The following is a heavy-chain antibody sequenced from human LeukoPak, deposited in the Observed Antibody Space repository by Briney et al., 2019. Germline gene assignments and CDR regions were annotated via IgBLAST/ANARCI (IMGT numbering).Heavy chain of an antibody. J-gene: IGHJ6*02. CDR2: INHSGST. D-gene: IGHD3-10*01. Sequence: SETLSLTCAVYGGSFSGYYWSWIRQPPGKGLEWIGEINHSGSTNYNPSLKSRVTISVDTSKNQFSLKLSSVTAADTAVYYCARVSLWFGELLSGYYYYYGMDVWGQGTTVTVSS. V-gene: IGHV4-34*01. CDR1: GGSFSGYY. CDR3: ARVSLWFGELLSGYYYYYGMDV.